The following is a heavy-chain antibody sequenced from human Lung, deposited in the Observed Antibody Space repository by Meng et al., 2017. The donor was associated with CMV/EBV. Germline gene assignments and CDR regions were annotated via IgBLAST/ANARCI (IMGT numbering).Heavy chain of an antibody. J-gene: IGHJ4*02. CDR1: GFPFTNAW. CDR3: TTDMY. V-gene: IGHV3-15*01. CDR2: IKSKTDGGTT. Sequence: GEXLKISCAASGFPFTNAWMSWVRQAPGKGLEWVARIKSKTDGGTTDYAAPVKGRFAISRDDSKNTLYLQMNSLKTEDTALYYCTTDMYWGQGTLVTVSS.